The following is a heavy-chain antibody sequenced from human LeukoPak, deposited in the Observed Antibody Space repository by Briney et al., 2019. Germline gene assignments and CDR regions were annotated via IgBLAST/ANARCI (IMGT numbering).Heavy chain of an antibody. Sequence: PGGSLRLSCAASGFTFSSYEMNWVRQAPGKGLEWVSYISSTGSTIYYADSVKGRFTISRDNAKNSLYLQMNSLRAEDTAVYYCARDWRGSYYVPFDYWGQGTLVTVSS. CDR3: ARDWRGSYYVPFDY. J-gene: IGHJ4*02. V-gene: IGHV3-48*03. D-gene: IGHD1-26*01. CDR2: ISSTGSTI. CDR1: GFTFSSYE.